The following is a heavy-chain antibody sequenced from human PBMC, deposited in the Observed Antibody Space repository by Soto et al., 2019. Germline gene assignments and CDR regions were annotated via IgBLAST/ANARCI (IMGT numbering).Heavy chain of an antibody. CDR3: AKGNFYGDYEYYFDY. CDR2: ISGSGGST. J-gene: IGHJ4*02. Sequence: GGSLRLSCAASGFTFSSYAMSWVRQAPGKGLEWVSAISGSGGSTYYADSVKGRFTISRDNSKNTLYLQMNSLGAEDTAVYYCAKGNFYGDYEYYFDYWGQGTLVTVSS. D-gene: IGHD4-17*01. V-gene: IGHV3-23*01. CDR1: GFTFSSYA.